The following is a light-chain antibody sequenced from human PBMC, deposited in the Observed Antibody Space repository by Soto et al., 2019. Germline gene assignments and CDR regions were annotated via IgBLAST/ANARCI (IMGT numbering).Light chain of an antibody. CDR1: QNIRGNE. J-gene: IGKJ1*01. CDR2: GGS. V-gene: IGKV3-20*01. Sequence: LTQSPGALSVSPGEGVTLSCRASQNIRGNELAWYRQKRRQAHRLLMYGGSTRADGIPDRFSGRGTGTNFTLTISRREPEDYAVSYCQYYGTSNPWTFGQGTKVEIK. CDR3: QYYGTSNPWT.